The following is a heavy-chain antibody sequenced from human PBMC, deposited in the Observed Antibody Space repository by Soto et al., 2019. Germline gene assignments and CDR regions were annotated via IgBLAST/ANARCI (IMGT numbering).Heavy chain of an antibody. V-gene: IGHV4-59*08. D-gene: IGHD2-2*02. CDR3: ARLAQIPYYYGMDV. CDR1: GGSISSYY. Sequence: SETLSLTCTVSGGSISSYYWSWIRQPPGKGLEWIGYIYYSGSTNYNPSLKSRVTISVDTSKNQFSLKLSSVTAADTAVDYCARLAQIPYYYGMDVWGQGTTVTVSS. CDR2: IYYSGST. J-gene: IGHJ6*02.